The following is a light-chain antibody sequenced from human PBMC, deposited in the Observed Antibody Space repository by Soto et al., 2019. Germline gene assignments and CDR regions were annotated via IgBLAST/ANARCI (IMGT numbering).Light chain of an antibody. Sequence: QSALTQPPSASGSPGQSVTISCTGASSDVGGYNYVSWRQQHPGKAPKLMIYEVTKRPSGVPDRFSGSKSGNTASLTVSGLQAEDEADYYCSSYAGSNNLVFGGGTQLTVL. J-gene: IGLJ3*02. V-gene: IGLV2-8*01. CDR1: SSDVGGYNY. CDR3: SSYAGSNNLV. CDR2: EVT.